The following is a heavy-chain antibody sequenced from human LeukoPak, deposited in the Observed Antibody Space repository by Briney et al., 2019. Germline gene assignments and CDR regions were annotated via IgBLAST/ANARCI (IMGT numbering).Heavy chain of an antibody. CDR1: GFTVSSNY. D-gene: IGHD2-2*01. CDR2: IYSGGST. V-gene: IGHV3-66*01. CDR3: ARNGGYCSSTSCYYFDY. Sequence: GGSLRLSCAASGFTVSSNYMSWVRQAPGKGLEWVSVIYSGGSTYYADSVKGRFTISRDNSKNTLYLQMNSLRTEDTAVYYCARNGGYCSSTSCYYFDYWGQGTLVTVSS. J-gene: IGHJ4*02.